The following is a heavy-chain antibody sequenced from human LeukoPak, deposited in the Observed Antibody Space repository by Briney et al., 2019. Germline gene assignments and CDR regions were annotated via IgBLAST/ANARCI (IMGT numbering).Heavy chain of an antibody. V-gene: IGHV4-59*01. CDR2: IYYGGST. CDR1: GGSISSYY. CDR3: ARVYCSGGSCYSRGFLDYYGMDV. Sequence: SETLSLTCTVSGGSISSYYWSWIRQPPGKGLEWIGYIYYGGSTNYNPSLKSRVTISVDTSKNQFSLKLSSVTAADTAVYYCARVYCSGGSCYSRGFLDYYGMDVWGQGTTVTVSS. J-gene: IGHJ6*02. D-gene: IGHD2-15*01.